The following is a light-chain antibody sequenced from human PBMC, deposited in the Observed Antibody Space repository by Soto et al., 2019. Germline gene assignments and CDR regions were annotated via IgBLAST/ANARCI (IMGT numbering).Light chain of an antibody. Sequence: DIVMTQSPDSLAVSLGERATINCKSSQSVLYNSNDKNYLAWYQQKPGQPPKLLIYWASTRKSGVPDRFSGSGSGTDFTLTISSLQAEDVAVYYCQQYYSTPQTFGQGTKLEIK. CDR2: WAS. CDR1: QSVLYNSNDKNY. J-gene: IGKJ2*01. CDR3: QQYYSTPQT. V-gene: IGKV4-1*01.